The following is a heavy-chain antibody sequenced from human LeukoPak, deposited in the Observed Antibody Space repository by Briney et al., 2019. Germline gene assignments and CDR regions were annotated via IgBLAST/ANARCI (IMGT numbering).Heavy chain of an antibody. J-gene: IGHJ4*02. CDR1: GFTFDDYA. D-gene: IGHD3-16*01. CDR3: AKWPEGAMDYFDY. Sequence: GGSPRLSCAASGFTFDDYAMHWVRQAPGKGLEWVSGISWNSGSIGYADSVKGRFTISRDNSKNTLYLEMSSLRVEDTAIYYCAKWPEGAMDYFDYWGQGTLVTVSS. V-gene: IGHV3-9*01. CDR2: ISWNSGSI.